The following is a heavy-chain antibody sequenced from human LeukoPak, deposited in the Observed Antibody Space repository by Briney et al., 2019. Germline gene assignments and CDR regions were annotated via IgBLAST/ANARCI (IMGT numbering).Heavy chain of an antibody. D-gene: IGHD1-26*01. V-gene: IGHV1-2*02. CDR1: GYTFTGYY. J-gene: IGHJ4*02. CDR3: ARGLGGELPPFDY. Sequence: ASVEVSCKASGYTFTGYYMHWVRQAPGQGLEWMSWINPTTGGTNYAQKFQGRVTMTRDTSISTAYLELSRLTFHDTAVYYCARGLGGELPPFDYWGQGTLVTVSS. CDR2: INPTTGGT.